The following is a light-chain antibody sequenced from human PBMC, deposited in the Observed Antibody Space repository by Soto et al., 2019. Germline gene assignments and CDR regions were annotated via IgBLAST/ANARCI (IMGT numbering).Light chain of an antibody. Sequence: QSVLTQPASVSGSPGQSITISCTGTSSDVGNYNLVSWYQQHPGKAPKLIIYEDTKRPSGVSNRFSGPKSGNTASLTISGLQAEDEADYYCCSYADSSTYVFGTGTKVTVL. CDR2: EDT. J-gene: IGLJ1*01. V-gene: IGLV2-23*01. CDR1: SSDVGNYNL. CDR3: CSYADSSTYV.